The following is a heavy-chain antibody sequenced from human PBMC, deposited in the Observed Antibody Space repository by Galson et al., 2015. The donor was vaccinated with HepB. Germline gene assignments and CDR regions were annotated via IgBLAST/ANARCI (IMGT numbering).Heavy chain of an antibody. D-gene: IGHD6-19*01. CDR1: GFTFSSYW. J-gene: IGHJ4*02. CDR3: ARDYLAVAGPPRD. CDR2: INSDGSST. Sequence: SLRLSCAASGFTFSSYWMHWVRQAPGKGLVWVSRINSDGSSTSYADSVKGRFTISRDNAKNTLYLQMNSLRAEDTAVYYCARDYLAVAGPPRDWGQGTLVTVSS. V-gene: IGHV3-74*01.